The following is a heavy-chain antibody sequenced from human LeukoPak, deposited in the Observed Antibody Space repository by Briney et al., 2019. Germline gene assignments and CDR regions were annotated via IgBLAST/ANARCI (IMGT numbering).Heavy chain of an antibody. D-gene: IGHD2-21*01. CDR1: GYTLTEVS. J-gene: IGHJ3*02. Sequence: ASVKVSCKVSGYTLTEVSMHWVRQAPGKGLEGMGGFDPDEYKIIYAQKFQGRVTLTDDTSTDTAYVELSSLRSEDTAMYYCATASLEAVIVGEGAAFDIWGQGTVVTVSS. CDR2: FDPDEYKI. V-gene: IGHV1-24*01. CDR3: ATASLEAVIVGEGAAFDI.